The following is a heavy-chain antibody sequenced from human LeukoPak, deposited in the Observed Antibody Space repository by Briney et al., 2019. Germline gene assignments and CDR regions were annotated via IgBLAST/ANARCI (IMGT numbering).Heavy chain of an antibody. D-gene: IGHD4-23*01. CDR1: GFMFSSYA. V-gene: IGHV3-30-3*01. CDR2: ISYDGSNK. CDR3: GRDGTGAATVVTH. Sequence: QPGRSLSLSCAASGFMFSSYAMHWVRQAPGKGLERVAGISYDGSNKYYADSVKGRFTISRDNSKNTLRLQMNSLRGEDTAVYYCGRDGTGAATVVTHWGQGTLVTVP. J-gene: IGHJ4*02.